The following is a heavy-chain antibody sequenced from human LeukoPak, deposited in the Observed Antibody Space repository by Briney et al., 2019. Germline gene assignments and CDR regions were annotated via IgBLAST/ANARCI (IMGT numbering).Heavy chain of an antibody. J-gene: IGHJ4*02. CDR2: INPDSGGT. V-gene: IGHV1-2*02. D-gene: IGHD3-10*01. CDR3: ARLGGAQGYYYRSGSNHYFDH. Sequence: GASVNVSCKTSVFTFVCHYMHWVRQAPGQGLEWRGWINPDSGGTDYPHKFRGRVTMTRDTSSNTLYMELSSLRSDDTAVYYCARLGGAQGYYYRSGSNHYFDHWGQGTLVTVSS. CDR1: VFTFVCHY.